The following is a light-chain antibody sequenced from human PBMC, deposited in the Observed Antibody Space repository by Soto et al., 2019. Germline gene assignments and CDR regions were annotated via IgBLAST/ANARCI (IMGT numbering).Light chain of an antibody. J-gene: IGLJ3*02. CDR2: DVS. CDR1: SSDVGVYNF. Sequence: QSALTQPRSVSGSPGQSGTISCTGTSSDVGVYNFVSWYQQHPGKAPKLMIDDVSKRTSGIPDRFSGYKSGNTASLTISGLQAEDEADYYCCSYAGSYPWVFGGGTKLTVL. V-gene: IGLV2-11*01. CDR3: CSYAGSYPWV.